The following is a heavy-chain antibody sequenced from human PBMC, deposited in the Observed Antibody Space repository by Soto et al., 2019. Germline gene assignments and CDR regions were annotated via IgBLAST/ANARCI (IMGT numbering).Heavy chain of an antibody. CDR1: GYTFTSYG. Sequence: GASVKVSCKASGYTFTSYGISCVRQAPGQGLEWMGWISAYNGNTNYAQKLQGRVTMTTDTSTSTAYMELRSLRSDDTAVYYCARDLARSSLHYYDSSGYQGPPPYWGQGTLVTVSS. J-gene: IGHJ4*02. V-gene: IGHV1-18*01. CDR2: ISAYNGNT. D-gene: IGHD3-22*01. CDR3: ARDLARSSLHYYDSSGYQGPPPY.